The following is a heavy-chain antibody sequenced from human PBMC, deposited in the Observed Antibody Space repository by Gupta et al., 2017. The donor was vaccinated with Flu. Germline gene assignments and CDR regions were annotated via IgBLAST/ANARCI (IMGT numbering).Heavy chain of an antibody. V-gene: IGHV4-39*01. CDR2: IYYSGRT. D-gene: IGHD3-16*01. Sequence: WIRQPPGKGLEWIGSIYYSGRTYYNPSLKSRVTISVDTSKNQFSLKLSSVNAADTAVYYCARMMRNRYYFDYWGQGTLVTDSS. J-gene: IGHJ4*02. CDR3: ARMMRNRYYFDY.